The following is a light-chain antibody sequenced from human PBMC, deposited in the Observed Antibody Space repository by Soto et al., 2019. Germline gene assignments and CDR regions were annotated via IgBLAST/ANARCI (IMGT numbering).Light chain of an antibody. CDR2: WAS. Sequence: DIVMTQSPDSLAVSLGERATINCKSSQSVLYSSNNKNYLAWYQQKPGQPPKLLIYWASTRESGVPDRFSGSGSGTDFTLTISSLHAEDVAVYYCQQYYGTPTPFGQGTKLEIK. CDR3: QQYYGTPTP. J-gene: IGKJ2*01. CDR1: QSVLYSSNNKNY. V-gene: IGKV4-1*01.